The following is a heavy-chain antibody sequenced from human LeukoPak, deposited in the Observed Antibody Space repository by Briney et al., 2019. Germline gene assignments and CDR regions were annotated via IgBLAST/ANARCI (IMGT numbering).Heavy chain of an antibody. CDR2: ISWNSGSI. CDR1: GFTFDDYA. D-gene: IGHD2-2*01. Sequence: GRSLRLSCAASGFTFDDYAMHWVRQAPGKGLEWVSGISWNSGSIGYADSVKGRFTISRDNAKNSLYLQMNSLRAEDTALYYCAKEGVYCSSTSCSYHFDYWGQGTLVTVSS. CDR3: AKEGVYCSSTSCSYHFDY. V-gene: IGHV3-9*01. J-gene: IGHJ4*02.